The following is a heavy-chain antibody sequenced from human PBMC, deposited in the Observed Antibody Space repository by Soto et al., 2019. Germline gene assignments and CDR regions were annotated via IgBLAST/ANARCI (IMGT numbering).Heavy chain of an antibody. CDR2: IGTAGDT. V-gene: IGHV3-13*01. D-gene: IGHD3-10*01. Sequence: PGGSLRLSCAASGFTFSSYDMHWVRQATGKGLEWVSAIGTAGDTYYPGSVKGRFTISRENAKNSLYLQMNSLRAEDTAVYYCARDLSGYYGSGSHWGQGTTVTVSS. CDR3: ARDLSGYYGSGSH. J-gene: IGHJ6*02. CDR1: GFTFSSYD.